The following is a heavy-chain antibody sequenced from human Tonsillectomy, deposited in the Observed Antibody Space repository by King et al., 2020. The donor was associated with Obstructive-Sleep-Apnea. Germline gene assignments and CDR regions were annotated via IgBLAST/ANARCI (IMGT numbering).Heavy chain of an antibody. D-gene: IGHD3-10*01. V-gene: IGHV1-18*01. J-gene: IGHJ2*01. CDR1: GFTFTSYG. Sequence: QLVQSGAEVKKPGASVKVSCKASGFTFTSYGISWVRQAPGQGLEWMGWISVYNGKTKYAQKFQGRVTMTTDTSTSTGYMELRSLSSDDTAVYYCARVLLSGAVDWNFDIWGRGTLVTVSS. CDR3: ARVLLSGAVDWNFDI. CDR2: ISVYNGKT.